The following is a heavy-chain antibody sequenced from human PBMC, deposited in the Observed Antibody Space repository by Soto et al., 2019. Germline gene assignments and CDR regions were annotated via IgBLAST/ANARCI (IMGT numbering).Heavy chain of an antibody. CDR3: ARGGRGYEFDY. CDR2: ISSNGGST. J-gene: IGHJ4*02. Sequence: EVQLVESGGGLVQPGGSLRLSCAASGFTFSSYAMHWVRQAPGKGLEYVSAISSNGGSTDYANSVKGRFTISRDNSKITLYLQMGSLRAEDMAVYYCARGGRGYEFDYWGQGTLVTVSS. D-gene: IGHD5-12*01. V-gene: IGHV3-64*01. CDR1: GFTFSSYA.